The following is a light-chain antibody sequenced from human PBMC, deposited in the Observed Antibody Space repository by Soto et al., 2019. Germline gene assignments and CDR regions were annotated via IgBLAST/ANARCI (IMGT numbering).Light chain of an antibody. J-gene: IGKJ2*01. V-gene: IGKV1-17*03. CDR1: QDISRF. Sequence: DVQMTQSPSAMSASVGDRVTITCRTRQDISRFVAWFQQKPGKAPERLIYDTSTLQVGVPSRFSGGGSGTEFSLAISGLQPEDFATYYCLQHNSYSYTFGQGTKVDI. CDR3: LQHNSYSYT. CDR2: DTS.